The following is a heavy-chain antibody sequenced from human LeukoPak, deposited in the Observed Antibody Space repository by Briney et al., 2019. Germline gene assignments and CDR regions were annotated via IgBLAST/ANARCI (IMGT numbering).Heavy chain of an antibody. V-gene: IGHV3-64*01. CDR1: GFTFSTYA. CDR2: ISTNGGGT. CDR3: ARYCSGVSCYSGYDY. D-gene: IGHD2-15*01. Sequence: GGSLRLSCAAAGFTFSTYAMHWVRQTPGKGLEYVSAISTNGGGTFYANSVKGRFTISRDNSKNTLYLQMGSLRAEDMAVYYCARYCSGVSCYSGYDYWGQVTLVTVPS. J-gene: IGHJ4*02.